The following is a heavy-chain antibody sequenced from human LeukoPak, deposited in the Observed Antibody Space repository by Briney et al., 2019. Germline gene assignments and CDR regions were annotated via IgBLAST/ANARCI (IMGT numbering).Heavy chain of an antibody. CDR2: T. Sequence: TYYADSVKGRFTISRDSSKNTLYLQMNSLRAEDTAVYYCARYCSSTSCDSTDAFDIWGQGTMVTVSS. D-gene: IGHD2-2*02. V-gene: IGHV3-53*01. CDR3: ARYCSSTSCDSTDAFDI. J-gene: IGHJ3*02.